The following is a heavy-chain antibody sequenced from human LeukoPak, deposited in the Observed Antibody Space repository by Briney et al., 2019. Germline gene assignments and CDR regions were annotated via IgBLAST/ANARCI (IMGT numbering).Heavy chain of an antibody. Sequence: PSETLSLTCTVSGGSISSSNYLWGWIRQPPGKGLEWIGNIYYSGSTYYNPSLKSRVTISVDTSKNQFSLKLSSVTAADTAVYYCARHIRGRYDILTGTFTWGQGTLVTVSS. V-gene: IGHV4-39*01. CDR2: IYYSGST. D-gene: IGHD3-9*01. CDR3: ARHIRGRYDILTGTFT. J-gene: IGHJ5*02. CDR1: GGSISSSNYL.